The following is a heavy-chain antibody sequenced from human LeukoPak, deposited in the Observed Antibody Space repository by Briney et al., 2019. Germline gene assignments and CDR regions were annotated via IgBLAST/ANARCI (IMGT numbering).Heavy chain of an antibody. CDR3: AKGKYQLLGDYYYMDV. CDR1: RFTFSNYG. CDR2: IRYDGSNK. Sequence: GGSLRLSCAASRFTFSNYGMHWVRQAPGKGLAWVAFIRYDGSNKYYADSVKGRFTISRDNSKNTLYLQMNSLRAEDTAVYYCAKGKYQLLGDYYYMDVWGKGTTVTVSS. D-gene: IGHD2-2*01. V-gene: IGHV3-30*02. J-gene: IGHJ6*03.